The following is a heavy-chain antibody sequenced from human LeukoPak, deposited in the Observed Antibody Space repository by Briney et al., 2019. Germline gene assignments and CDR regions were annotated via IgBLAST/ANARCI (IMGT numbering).Heavy chain of an antibody. Sequence: SETLSLTCTVSGGSISSHYWSWIRQPPGKGLEWIGYIYYSGSTNYNPSLKSRVTISVDTSKNQFSLKLSSVTAADTAVYYCASSYYYDSSGYCYAGLWGQGTLVTVSS. CDR2: IYYSGST. J-gene: IGHJ4*02. D-gene: IGHD3-22*01. CDR1: GGSISSHY. V-gene: IGHV4-59*11. CDR3: ASSYYYDSSGYCYAGL.